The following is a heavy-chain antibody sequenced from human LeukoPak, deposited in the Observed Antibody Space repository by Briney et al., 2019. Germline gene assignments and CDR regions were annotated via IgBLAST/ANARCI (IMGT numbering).Heavy chain of an antibody. D-gene: IGHD6-13*01. Sequence: SETLSLTCAVSGGSISSGGYSWSWIRQPPGKGLEWIGYIYHSGSTYYNPSLKSRVTISVDRSKNQFSLKLSSVTAADTAVYYCAREAAAGLLDYWGQGTLVTVSS. J-gene: IGHJ4*02. V-gene: IGHV4-30-2*01. CDR1: GGSISSGGYS. CDR3: AREAAAGLLDY. CDR2: IYHSGST.